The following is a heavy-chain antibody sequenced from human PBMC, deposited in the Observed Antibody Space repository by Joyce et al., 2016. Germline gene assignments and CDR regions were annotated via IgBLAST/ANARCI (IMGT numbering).Heavy chain of an antibody. D-gene: IGHD3-16*01. V-gene: IGHV1-2*02. CDR3: AVSSMGGNTFDS. CDR1: GYSFTGYY. CDR2: NNPNSGTT. Sequence: QVQLMQSGADMKNPGASVKVSCEASGYSFTGYYIHGVRQAPGQGPGWMGWNNPNSGTTKYAQKFQGRVTMTRDTSISTAYMELSRLTSDDTALYYCAVSSMGGNTFDSWGQGTLVTVSS. J-gene: IGHJ5*01.